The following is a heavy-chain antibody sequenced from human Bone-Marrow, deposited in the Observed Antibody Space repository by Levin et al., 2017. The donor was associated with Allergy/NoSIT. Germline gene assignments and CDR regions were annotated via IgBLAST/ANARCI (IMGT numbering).Heavy chain of an antibody. CDR2: IYHSGSA. D-gene: IGHD3-9*01. V-gene: IGHV4-31*03. CDR3: ARLSNDWRDGTLDY. Sequence: SETLSLTCTVSGGSVRSGGYYWTWIRQQPGKGLEWIGHIYHSGSAYYNPSLKSRVTISVNPSTNQFSVQVTSVTAADTAVYYCARLSNDWRDGTLDYWGQGTLVTVSS. CDR1: GGSVRSGGYY. J-gene: IGHJ4*02.